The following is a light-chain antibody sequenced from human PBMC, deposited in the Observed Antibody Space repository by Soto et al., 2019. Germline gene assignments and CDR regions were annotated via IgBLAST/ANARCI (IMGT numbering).Light chain of an antibody. CDR3: QHYDSSPPVT. J-gene: IGKJ5*01. Sequence: EIVLTQSPGTLSLSPGESATLSCRTSHTTIVRYLAWYQQRPGLAPGLLVYGASRRATGIPDRFSGSGSWTEFTLTIIGLEPEDYAVYFCQHYDSSPPVTFGQGTRLEIK. CDR1: HTTIVRY. CDR2: GAS. V-gene: IGKV3-20*01.